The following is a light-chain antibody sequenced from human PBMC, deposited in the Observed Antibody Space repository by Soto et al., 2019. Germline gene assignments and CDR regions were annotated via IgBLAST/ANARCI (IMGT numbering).Light chain of an antibody. CDR3: AAWDDSLRGYV. CDR2: SNN. CDR1: SSNIGSNT. V-gene: IGLV1-44*01. J-gene: IGLJ1*01. Sequence: QSVLTQPPSTSGTPGQRVTISCSGSSSNIGSNTVNWYQHLPGTAPKLLIYSNNQRPSGVPERFSGSKSGTSASLAVSGLQSEDEADYYCAAWDDSLRGYVFGTGTKVTVL.